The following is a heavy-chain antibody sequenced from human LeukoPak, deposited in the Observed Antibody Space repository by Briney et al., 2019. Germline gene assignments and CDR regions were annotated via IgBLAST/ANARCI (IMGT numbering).Heavy chain of an antibody. J-gene: IGHJ5*02. CDR1: GFPFNNYW. Sequence: PGGSLRLSCAASGFPFNNYWMHWVRQAPGKGLVWVSSINTDGRTTRYAASVQGRFTIPRDNAKNTLYLQMNSLRVDDTAVYYCARAGASGWYAAGWFDPWGQGTLVTVSS. CDR3: ARAGASGWYAAGWFDP. D-gene: IGHD6-19*01. CDR2: INTDGRTT. V-gene: IGHV3-74*01.